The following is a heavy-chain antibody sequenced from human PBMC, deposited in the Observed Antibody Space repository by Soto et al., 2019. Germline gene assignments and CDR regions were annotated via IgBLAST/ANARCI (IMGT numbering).Heavy chain of an antibody. V-gene: IGHV4-34*01. CDR2: INHSGST. Sequence: SETLSLTCAVYAGSFSGYYWSWIRQPPGEGLEWIGEINHSGSTNYNPSLKSRVTISVDTSKNQFSLKLSSVTAEDTAVYYCAKDLFAAVAGTSGFFDYWGQGTLVTVSS. CDR3: AKDLFAAVAGTSGFFDY. D-gene: IGHD6-19*01. J-gene: IGHJ4*02. CDR1: AGSFSGYY.